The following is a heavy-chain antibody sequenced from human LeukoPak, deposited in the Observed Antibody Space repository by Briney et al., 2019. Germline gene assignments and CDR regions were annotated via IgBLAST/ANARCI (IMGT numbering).Heavy chain of an antibody. CDR1: GGSISSYY. V-gene: IGHV4-4*07. Sequence: SGPGLVKPSETLSLTCTVSGGSISSYYWSWIRQPAGKGLEWIGRIYTSGSTNYNPSLKSRVTMSVDTSKNQFSLKLSSVTAADTAVYYCARDLYYYDSSGYYIFDYWGQGTLVTVSS. CDR3: ARDLYYYDSSGYYIFDY. J-gene: IGHJ4*02. CDR2: IYTSGST. D-gene: IGHD3-22*01.